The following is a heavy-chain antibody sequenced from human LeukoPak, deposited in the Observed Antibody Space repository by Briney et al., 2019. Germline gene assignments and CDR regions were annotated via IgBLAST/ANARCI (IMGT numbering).Heavy chain of an antibody. V-gene: IGHV3-74*01. CDR3: ARDLFGSPLGN. CDR2: INSDGSST. Sequence: GGSLRLSCAASGFTFSSYWMHWVRQAPGKGLVWVSRINSDGSSTNYADSLKGRFTISRDNAKNTLYLQMNSLRAEDTAVYYCARDLFGSPLGNWGQGTLVTVSS. D-gene: IGHD1-26*01. CDR1: GFTFSSYW. J-gene: IGHJ4*02.